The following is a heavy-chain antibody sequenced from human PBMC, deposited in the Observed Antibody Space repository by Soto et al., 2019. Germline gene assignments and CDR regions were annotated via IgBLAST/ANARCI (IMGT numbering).Heavy chain of an antibody. CDR2: ISAYNGNT. Sequence: QVQLVQSGAEVKKPGASVKVSCKASGYTFTSYGISWVRQAPGQGLEWMGWISAYNGNTNYAQKLQGRVTMTTDTSTSKAEIELRSLRSDDTAVYYCARDDDRTNFDYWGQGTLVTVSS. CDR3: ARDDDRTNFDY. V-gene: IGHV1-18*01. CDR1: GYTFTSYG. D-gene: IGHD1-1*01. J-gene: IGHJ4*02.